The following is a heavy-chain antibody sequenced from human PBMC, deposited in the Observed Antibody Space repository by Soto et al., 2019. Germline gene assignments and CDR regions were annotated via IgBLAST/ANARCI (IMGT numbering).Heavy chain of an antibody. D-gene: IGHD3-22*01. V-gene: IGHV4-61*03. CDR3: VRVLDSSWYADL. Sequence: QVQLQESGPGLVKPTDTLSLTCSDSGGSVSNASFYWAWIRQAPGTGLEDIGYIFYTRVTNYNPSLSSRVTISLDTANNHLSLKLNSLTAADTAVYYCVRVLDSSWYADLWGRGTLVTVSS. J-gene: IGHJ2*01. CDR1: GGSVSNASFY. CDR2: IFYTRVT.